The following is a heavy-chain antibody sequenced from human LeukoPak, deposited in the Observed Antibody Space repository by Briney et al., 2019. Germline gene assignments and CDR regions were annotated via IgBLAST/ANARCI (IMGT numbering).Heavy chain of an antibody. CDR3: ARERSRYSGSDYYYYGMDV. V-gene: IGHV3-11*06. D-gene: IGHD1-26*01. CDR2: ISSSSSYI. Sequence: PGGSLRLSCAASGFTFSDYYMSWIRQAPGKGLEWVSSISSSSSYIYYADSVKGRFTISRDNAKNSLYLQMNSLRAEDTAVYYCARERSRYSGSDYYYYGMDVWGQGTTVTVSS. J-gene: IGHJ6*02. CDR1: GFTFSDYY.